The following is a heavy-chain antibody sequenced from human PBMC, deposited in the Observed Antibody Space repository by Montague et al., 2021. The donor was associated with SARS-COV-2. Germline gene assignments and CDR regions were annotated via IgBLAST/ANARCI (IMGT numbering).Heavy chain of an antibody. CDR1: GGSFSGYY. CDR2: INHSGSA. Sequence: SETLSLTCAVYGGSFSGYYWNWIRQPPGKGLEWIGKINHSGSANYNPSLKRRVTISVDTSKNQFSLKLNSVTAADTAVYYCAGLGEGVVPAPILGVGPYYSYFYMDVWGKGATVTVSS. J-gene: IGHJ6*03. CDR3: AGLGEGVVPAPILGVGPYYSYFYMDV. D-gene: IGHD2-2*02. V-gene: IGHV4-34*01.